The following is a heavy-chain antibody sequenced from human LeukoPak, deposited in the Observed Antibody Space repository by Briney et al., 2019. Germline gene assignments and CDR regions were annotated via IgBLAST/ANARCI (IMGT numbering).Heavy chain of an antibody. CDR2: IILDGAGR. V-gene: IGHV3-43*01. CDR1: GFTFDDYT. D-gene: IGHD3-22*01. J-gene: IGHJ4*02. CDR3: VIGLGSGHYDLDH. Sequence: PGGSLRLSRAASGFTFDDYTMHWGRQVPGKGLAWVSLIILDGAGRNYVDSVKRRFTISRDNRKNSLYLQMNSLRTEDTALYCCVIGLGSGHYDLDHWGQGTLVTVSS.